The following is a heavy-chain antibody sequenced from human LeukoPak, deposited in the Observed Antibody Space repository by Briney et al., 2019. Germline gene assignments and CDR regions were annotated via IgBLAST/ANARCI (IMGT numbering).Heavy chain of an antibody. Sequence: RGSLRLSCAASGFTFSSYWMNWVRQAPGKGLVWVSRITSDGSSTTYADSVKGRFSISRDNAKNTLYLQMNSLRVEDTAVYYCARGRPHGNDYWGQGTLVTVSS. V-gene: IGHV3-74*01. CDR1: GFTFSSYW. D-gene: IGHD4-23*01. CDR3: ARGRPHGNDY. J-gene: IGHJ4*02. CDR2: ITSDGSST.